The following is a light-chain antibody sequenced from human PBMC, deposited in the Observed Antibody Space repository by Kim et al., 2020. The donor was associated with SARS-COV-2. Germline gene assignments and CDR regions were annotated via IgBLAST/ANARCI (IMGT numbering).Light chain of an antibody. CDR2: DVN. V-gene: IGLV2-14*03. CDR1: SSDFGTYNY. CDR3: SSYATSRSYV. Sequence: GHSIPISCTGTSSDFGTYNYGSWYQQYPGKAPKLMIYDVNKRPSGVSNRFSGSKSGNTASLTISGLQAEDEADYYCSSYATSRSYVFGTGTKVTVL. J-gene: IGLJ1*01.